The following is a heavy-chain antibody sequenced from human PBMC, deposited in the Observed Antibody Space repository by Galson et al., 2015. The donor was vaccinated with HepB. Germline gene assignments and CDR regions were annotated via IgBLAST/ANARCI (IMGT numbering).Heavy chain of an antibody. CDR3: ARVGGKLGYCSGGSCSNWFDP. CDR2: ISTHSGDT. Sequence: SVKVSCKASGYTFTSNGLSWVRQAPGQGLEWMGWISTHSGDTKSAQKFQGRLIMTTDTSTSTAYMELSSLRFDDTAVYYCARVGGKLGYCSGGSCSNWFDPWGQGTLVTVSS. V-gene: IGHV1-18*01. CDR1: GYTFTSNG. D-gene: IGHD2-15*01. J-gene: IGHJ5*02.